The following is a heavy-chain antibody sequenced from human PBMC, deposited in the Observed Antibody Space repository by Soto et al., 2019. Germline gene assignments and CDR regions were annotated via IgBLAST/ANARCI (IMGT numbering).Heavy chain of an antibody. V-gene: IGHV1-2*02. D-gene: IGHD3-10*01. J-gene: IGHJ6*02. CDR1: GYTFTGYH. CDR2: INPNSGGT. CDR3: ARGFYGSDYYGMDV. Sequence: PSVKFSCKASGYTFTGYHIHWVRQAPGQGLEWMAWINPNSGGTKFAQKFQDRISVTRDTSINTAYMDLLSLTSDDTAVYYCARGFYGSDYYGMDVWGQGTTVTVSS.